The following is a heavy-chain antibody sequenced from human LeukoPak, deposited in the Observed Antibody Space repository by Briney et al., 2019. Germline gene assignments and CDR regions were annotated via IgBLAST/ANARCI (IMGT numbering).Heavy chain of an antibody. CDR3: ARTVEMATSGPFDI. CDR2: IYPGNSDT. CDR1: GYSFTSYW. J-gene: IGHJ3*02. D-gene: IGHD5-24*01. Sequence: GESLTVSCKGSGYSFTSYWIGWVRQMPGKGVEWLGLIYPGNSDTRYMRSFQGQGTISADKANSTAYVQGRSLKASDTAMYYCARTVEMATSGPFDIWGQGTMVTVSS. V-gene: IGHV5-51*01.